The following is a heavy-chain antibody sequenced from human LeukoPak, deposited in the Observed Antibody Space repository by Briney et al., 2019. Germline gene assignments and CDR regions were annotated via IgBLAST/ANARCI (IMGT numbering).Heavy chain of an antibody. V-gene: IGHV3-48*03. CDR2: ISSSGSTI. Sequence: GGSLRLSCAASGFTFSSYEMNWVRQAPGKGLEWVSYISSSGSTIYYADSVKGRFTISRDNAKNSLYLQMNSLRAEDTAVYYCAREDIVATRSHGGGYYYYYMDVWGKGTTVTVSS. CDR3: AREDIVATRSHGGGYYYYYMDV. CDR1: GFTFSSYE. D-gene: IGHD5-12*01. J-gene: IGHJ6*03.